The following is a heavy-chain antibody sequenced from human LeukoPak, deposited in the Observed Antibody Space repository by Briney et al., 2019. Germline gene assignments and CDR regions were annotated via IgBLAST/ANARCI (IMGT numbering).Heavy chain of an antibody. D-gene: IGHD3-22*01. J-gene: IGHJ4*02. V-gene: IGHV3-23*01. CDR1: GFTFSSYA. CDR3: AKDQPYDSSGYYYDY. Sequence: PGGSLRLSCAASGFTFSSYAMSWVRQAPGKGLEWVSAISGSGGSTYYADSVKGRFTISRNNSKNTLYLQMNSLRAEDTAVYYCAKDQPYDSSGYYYDYWGQGTLVTVSS. CDR2: ISGSGGST.